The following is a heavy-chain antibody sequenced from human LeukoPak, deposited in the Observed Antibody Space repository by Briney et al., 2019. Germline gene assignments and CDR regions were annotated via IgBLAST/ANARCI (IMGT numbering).Heavy chain of an antibody. Sequence: ASVKVSCKASGYTFTGYYMHWVRQAPGRGLEWMGWINPNSGGTNYAQKFQGWVTMTRDTSISTAYMELSRLRSDDTAVYYCAREGGIVAAVANWFDPWGQGTLVTVSS. J-gene: IGHJ5*02. CDR2: INPNSGGT. CDR1: GYTFTGYY. V-gene: IGHV1-2*04. CDR3: AREGGIVAAVANWFDP. D-gene: IGHD6-13*01.